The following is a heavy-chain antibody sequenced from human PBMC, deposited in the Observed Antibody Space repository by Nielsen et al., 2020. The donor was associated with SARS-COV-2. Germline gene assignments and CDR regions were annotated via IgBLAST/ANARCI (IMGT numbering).Heavy chain of an antibody. CDR1: GYTFTSYY. CDR2: INPSGGST. J-gene: IGHJ6*02. D-gene: IGHD4-11*01. CDR3: ARDLNYSNYVLDYYYYGMDV. V-gene: IGHV1-46*01. Sequence: ASVKVSCKASGYTFTSYYMHWVRQAPGQGLEWMGIINPSGGSTSYAQKFQGRVTMTRDTSTSTVYMELSSLRSEDTAVYYCARDLNYSNYVLDYYYYGMDVWGQGTTVTVSS.